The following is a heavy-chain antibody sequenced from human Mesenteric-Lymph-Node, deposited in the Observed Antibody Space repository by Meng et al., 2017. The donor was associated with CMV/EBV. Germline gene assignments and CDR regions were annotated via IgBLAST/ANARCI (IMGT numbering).Heavy chain of an antibody. V-gene: IGHV3-9*01. Sequence: SLKISCAASGFTFSSYSMNWVRQAPGKGLEWVSGISWNSGSIGYADSVKGRFTISRDNAKNSLYLQMNSLRAEDTALYYCAKDKSTSKYYYYYYGMDVWGQGTTVTAP. CDR3: AKDKSTSKYYYYYYGMDV. CDR1: GFTFSSYS. D-gene: IGHD2-2*01. CDR2: ISWNSGSI. J-gene: IGHJ6*02.